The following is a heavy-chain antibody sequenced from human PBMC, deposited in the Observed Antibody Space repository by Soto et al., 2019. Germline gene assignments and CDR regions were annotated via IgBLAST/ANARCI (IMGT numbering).Heavy chain of an antibody. V-gene: IGHV1-8*01. CDR3: ARMATFGSLNWFDP. J-gene: IGHJ5*02. CDR2: MNPGSGDT. Sequence: GASVKVSCKASGYRFTNNDVRSVRQATGQGLEWMGWMNPGSGDTGYAQKFQGRVTMTRDISTATAYMELSSLRSDDTATYYCARMATFGSLNWFDPWGQGVLLTVSS. D-gene: IGHD3-16*01. CDR1: GYRFTNND.